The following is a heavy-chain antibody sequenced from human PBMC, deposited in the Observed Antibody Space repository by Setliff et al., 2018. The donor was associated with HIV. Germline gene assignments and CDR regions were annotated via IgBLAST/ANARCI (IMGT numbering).Heavy chain of an antibody. J-gene: IGHJ6*03. V-gene: IGHV4-61*02. CDR1: GGSISSGSYY. CDR3: GREAAHCSGDTCYAEPSDSGKNYFSLDV. D-gene: IGHD2-15*01. CDR2: IYTSGST. Sequence: SETLSLTCTVSGGSISSGSYYWSWIRQPAGNALEWIGRIYTSGSTNYNPSLESRVSISLDTSKNQFSLKLTSVTAADTAVYDCGREAAHCSGDTCYAEPSDSGKNYFSLDVWDKGTTVTVSS.